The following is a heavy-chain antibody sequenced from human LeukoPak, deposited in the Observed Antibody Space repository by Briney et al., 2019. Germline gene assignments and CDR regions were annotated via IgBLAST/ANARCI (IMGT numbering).Heavy chain of an antibody. J-gene: IGHJ3*02. CDR2: IIPIFGTA. V-gene: IGHV1-69*05. D-gene: IGHD1-26*01. Sequence: ASVKVSCKASGGTFSSYAISWVRQAPGQGLEWMGRIIPIFGTANYAQKFQGRVTITTDESTSTAYMELSSLRSEDTAVYYCARARDSGSSLGLLDIWGQGTTVTVSS. CDR3: ARARDSGSSLGLLDI. CDR1: GGTFSSYA.